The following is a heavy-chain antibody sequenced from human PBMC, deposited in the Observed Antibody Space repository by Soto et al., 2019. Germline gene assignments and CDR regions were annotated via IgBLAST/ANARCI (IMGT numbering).Heavy chain of an antibody. CDR1: GFTVSSNY. Sequence: PWGSMRISCAASGFTVSSNYMSWVRQAPGKGLEWVSVIYSGGSTYYADSVKGRFTISRDNSKNTLYLQMNSLRAEDTAVYYCARGLYDSSGYNGNAFDIWGQGTMVT. J-gene: IGHJ3*02. CDR2: IYSGGST. D-gene: IGHD3-22*01. CDR3: ARGLYDSSGYNGNAFDI. V-gene: IGHV3-53*01.